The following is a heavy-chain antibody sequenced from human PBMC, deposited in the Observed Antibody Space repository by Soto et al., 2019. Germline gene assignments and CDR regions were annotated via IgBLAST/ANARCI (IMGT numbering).Heavy chain of an antibody. J-gene: IGHJ5*02. CDR3: TKYWQHVS. Sequence: EVQLLESGGGLVQPGGSLRLSCAASGFTFSNYAMTWVRQAPGKGLECVSTINTSGGNTHYADSVKGRFSVPRDNSKNTLSLQMNSLRAEDTAVYYCTKYWQHVSLGEGTLVNVSS. V-gene: IGHV3-23*01. D-gene: IGHD6-6*01. CDR2: INTSGGNT. CDR1: GFTFSNYA.